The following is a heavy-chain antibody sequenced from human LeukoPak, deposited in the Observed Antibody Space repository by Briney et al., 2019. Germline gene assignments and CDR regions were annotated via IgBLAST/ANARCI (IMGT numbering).Heavy chain of an antibody. J-gene: IGHJ4*02. Sequence: GGSLRLSCAASGFIFGSLAMTWVRQAPGKGLEWVSTINAVDANTYYADSVKGRFTVSRDNSRNTLYLQMNSLRAEDTAVYYCAKRFLGANWGQGTLVIVSS. CDR2: INAVDANT. D-gene: IGHD3-10*01. CDR3: AKRFLGAN. V-gene: IGHV3-23*01. CDR1: GFIFGSLA.